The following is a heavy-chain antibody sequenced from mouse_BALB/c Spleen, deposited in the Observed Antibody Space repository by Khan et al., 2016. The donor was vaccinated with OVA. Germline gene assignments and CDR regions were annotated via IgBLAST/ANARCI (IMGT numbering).Heavy chain of an antibody. J-gene: IGHJ3*01. Sequence: QVQLQQSGAELVKPGASVKLSCKTSGYTFTSYWIQWVKQRPGQGLGWIGQIFPETGTTYYNENFKGKATLTVDTSSSTAYMQLSSLTSEDSAVYFCARGYFGNYEFAYWGQGTLVTVSP. D-gene: IGHD2-1*01. CDR3: ARGYFGNYEFAY. CDR1: GYTFTSYW. V-gene: IGHV1S132*01. CDR2: IFPETGTT.